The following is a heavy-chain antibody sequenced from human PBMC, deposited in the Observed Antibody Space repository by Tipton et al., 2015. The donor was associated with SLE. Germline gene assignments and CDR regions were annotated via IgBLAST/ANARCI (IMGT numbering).Heavy chain of an antibody. CDR1: GFTFSSYT. CDR2: ISSSSSYT. V-gene: IGHV3-21*05. D-gene: IGHD2-2*01. Sequence: SLRLSCAAAGFTFSSYTMTWVRQAPGKGLEWVSYISSSSSYTNYADSVKGRFTISRDNAKNSLYLQMNSLRAEDTAVYYCAREREGGYCSSTSCHDYYYYYMDVWGKGTTVTVSS. CDR3: AREREGGYCSSTSCHDYYYYYMDV. J-gene: IGHJ6*03.